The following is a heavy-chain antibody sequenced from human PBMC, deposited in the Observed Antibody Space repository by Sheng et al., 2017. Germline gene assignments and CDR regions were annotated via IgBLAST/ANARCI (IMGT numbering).Heavy chain of an antibody. Sequence: EVQLVESGGGLVQPGGSLRLSCAASGFSFSSYWMHWVRQAPGKGLEWVSRIKSDGSGITYADSVKGRFTISRDNAKNTLYLQMDSLRAEDTAVYYCARVREGRVFEYWGQGTLVTVSS. J-gene: IGHJ4*02. CDR2: IKSDGSGI. CDR3: ARVREGRVFEY. V-gene: IGHV3-74*01. D-gene: IGHD6-6*01. CDR1: GFSFSSYW.